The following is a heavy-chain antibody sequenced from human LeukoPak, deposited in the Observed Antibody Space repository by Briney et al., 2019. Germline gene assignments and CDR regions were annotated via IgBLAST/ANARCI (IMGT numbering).Heavy chain of an antibody. Sequence: GSLRLSCAASGFTFSSYGMHWVRQAPGKGLEWVAFIRYDGSNKYYADSVKGRFTISRDNAKNTLYLQMNSLRAEDTAVYYCARDSGSGSYSGYWGLGTLVTVSS. J-gene: IGHJ4*02. CDR1: GFTFSSYG. V-gene: IGHV3-30*02. D-gene: IGHD3-10*01. CDR2: IRYDGSNK. CDR3: ARDSGSGSYSGY.